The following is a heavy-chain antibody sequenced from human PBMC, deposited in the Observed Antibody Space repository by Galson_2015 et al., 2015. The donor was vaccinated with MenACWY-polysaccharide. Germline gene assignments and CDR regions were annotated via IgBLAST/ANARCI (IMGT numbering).Heavy chain of an antibody. CDR2: IKKDGSEK. V-gene: IGHV3-7*01. J-gene: IGHJ6*02. CDR3: ARGHYGMDV. CDR1: GFTFSSYW. Sequence: SLRLSCAASGFTFSSYWMTWVRQAPGKGLEWVANIKKDGSEKYYVDSVKGRFTISRDNAKNSLYLQMHSLRAEDTAVYYCARGHYGMDVWGQGTTVTVSS.